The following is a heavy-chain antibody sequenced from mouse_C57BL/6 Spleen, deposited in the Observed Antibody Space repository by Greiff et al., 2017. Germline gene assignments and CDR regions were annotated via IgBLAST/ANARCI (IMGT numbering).Heavy chain of an antibody. J-gene: IGHJ4*01. CDR2: IRSKSNNYAT. V-gene: IGHV10-1*01. Sequence: EADGGLVQPKGSLKLSCAASGFSFNTYAMNWVRQAPGKGLEWVARIRSKSNNYATYYADSVKDRFTISRDDSESMLYLQMNNLKTEDTAMYYCVSHYGAMDYWGQGTSVTVSS. D-gene: IGHD1-1*02. CDR1: GFSFNTYA. CDR3: VSHYGAMDY.